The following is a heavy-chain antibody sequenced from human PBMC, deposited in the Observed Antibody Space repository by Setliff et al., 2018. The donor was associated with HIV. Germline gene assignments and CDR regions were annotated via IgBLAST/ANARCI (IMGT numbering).Heavy chain of an antibody. D-gene: IGHD3-10*01. CDR1: GYTFINYG. CDR2: IGAIDGIT. CDR3: ARAFRYGSGSPVDF. Sequence: ASVKVSFKTSGYTFINYGFIWVRQAPGEGLEWMGWIGAIDGITNYALNLRERITLTTETSTSTAYMELRSLTSDDTAIYYCARAFRYGSGSPVDFWGQGTLVTVSS. J-gene: IGHJ4*02. V-gene: IGHV1-18*01.